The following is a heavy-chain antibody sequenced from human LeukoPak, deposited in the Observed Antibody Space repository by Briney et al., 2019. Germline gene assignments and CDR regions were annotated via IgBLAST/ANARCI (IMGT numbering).Heavy chain of an antibody. CDR3: ARDLNDYVAMDV. J-gene: IGHJ6*02. CDR2: IGSDSEA. Sequence: GGSLRLSCEASGFPFSSYAMTWVRQAPGKGLEWVSSIGSDSEAHYSESVKGRFVISRDNFGGMVFLQLTSLRVEDTALYFCARDLNDYVAMDVWGQGTTVTVSS. CDR1: GFPFSSYA. D-gene: IGHD4/OR15-4a*01. V-gene: IGHV3-23*01.